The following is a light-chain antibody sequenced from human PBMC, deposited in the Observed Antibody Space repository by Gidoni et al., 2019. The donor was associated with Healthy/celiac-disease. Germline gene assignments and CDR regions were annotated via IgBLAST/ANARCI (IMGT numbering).Light chain of an antibody. CDR3: QQYNNWRRT. CDR2: GAS. Sequence: EIVTTQSPATLSVSPGERATLSCRDSQSVSSDLPWYQQKPGQAPRLLIYGASSGSGTEFTLTISSLQSEEYAVDYCQQYNNWRRTFXQXTKVXIK. CDR1: QSVSSD. V-gene: IGKV3-15*01. J-gene: IGKJ1*01.